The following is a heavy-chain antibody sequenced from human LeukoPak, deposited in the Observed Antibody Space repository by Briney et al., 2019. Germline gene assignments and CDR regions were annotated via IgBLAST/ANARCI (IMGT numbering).Heavy chain of an antibody. Sequence: SETLSLTCAVYRGSFSGNYWSWIRQPPGKGLEWIGEINHSGSTNYNPSLKSRVTLSVDTSKNQFSLKLSSVTAADTAVYYCASFDYDSSGQSDHWGQGTMVTVSS. V-gene: IGHV4-34*01. J-gene: IGHJ3*01. CDR1: RGSFSGNY. D-gene: IGHD3-22*01. CDR2: INHSGST. CDR3: ASFDYDSSGQSDH.